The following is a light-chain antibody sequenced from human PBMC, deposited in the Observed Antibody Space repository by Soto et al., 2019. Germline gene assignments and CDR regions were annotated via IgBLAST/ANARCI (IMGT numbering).Light chain of an antibody. CDR3: QQSYSSSATM. CDR1: QSIRPY. CDR2: DAS. J-gene: IGKJ1*01. V-gene: IGKV1-39*01. Sequence: DIQMTQSPSSLSASVGDKVTITCRASQSIRPYLNWYQHKPGKAPKLLIYDASTLQSGVPSRFSGSGSGRDFTLNITRLQPEDFATYCCQQSYSSSATMFGQGTRVEIK.